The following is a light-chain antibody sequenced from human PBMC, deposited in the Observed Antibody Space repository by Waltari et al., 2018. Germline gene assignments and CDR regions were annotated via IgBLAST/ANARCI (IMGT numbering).Light chain of an antibody. CDR3: QQYNNYPFT. V-gene: IGKV1-5*03. CDR2: KAS. J-gene: IGKJ3*01. CDR1: QSISSW. Sequence: DIQMTQSPSTLSASVGDRVTITCRASQSISSWLDWYQQKPGKAPKLLIYKASSLESGVPSRFSGSGSGTEFTLTISRLQPDDFATYYCQQYNNYPFTFGPGTKVDIK.